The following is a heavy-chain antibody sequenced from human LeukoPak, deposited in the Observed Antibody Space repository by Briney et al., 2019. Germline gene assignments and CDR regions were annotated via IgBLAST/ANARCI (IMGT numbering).Heavy chain of an antibody. Sequence: GGSLRLSCAASGFTFSSYSMNWVRQAPGKGLEWVSSISSSSYIYYADSVKGRFTISRDNAKNSLYLQMNSLRAEDTAVYYCARGVISSSSGYYYYGMDVWGQGTTVTVSS. V-gene: IGHV3-21*01. CDR3: ARGVISSSSGYYYYGMDV. J-gene: IGHJ6*02. CDR2: ISSSSYI. CDR1: GFTFSSYS. D-gene: IGHD6-6*01.